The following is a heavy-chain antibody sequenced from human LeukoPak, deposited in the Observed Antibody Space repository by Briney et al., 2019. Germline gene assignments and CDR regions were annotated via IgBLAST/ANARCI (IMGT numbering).Heavy chain of an antibody. J-gene: IGHJ4*02. V-gene: IGHV4-59*08. CDR1: GGSISSYY. D-gene: IGHD4-17*01. CDR3: ARGPTVTTDY. CDR2: IYYSGST. Sequence: PSETLSRTCTVSGGSISSYYWSWIRQPPGKGLEWIGYIYYSGSTYYNPSLKSRVTISVDTSKNQFSLRLNSVTAADTAVYYCARGPTVTTDYWGQGTLVTVSS.